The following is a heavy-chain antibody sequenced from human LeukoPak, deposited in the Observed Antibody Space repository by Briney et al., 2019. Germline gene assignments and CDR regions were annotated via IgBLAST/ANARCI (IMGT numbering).Heavy chain of an antibody. CDR2: IGEDGGEK. CDR1: GFTFNNYW. Sequence: PGGSLRLSCAASGFTFNNYWMSWVRQAPGKGLEWVANIGEDGGEKHYVDSARGRFTISRDNTKNSLYLQMNSLSGEDTAVYYCARVGGSGWYSDYWGQGTLVTVSS. V-gene: IGHV3-7*03. CDR3: ARVGGSGWYSDY. J-gene: IGHJ4*02. D-gene: IGHD6-19*01.